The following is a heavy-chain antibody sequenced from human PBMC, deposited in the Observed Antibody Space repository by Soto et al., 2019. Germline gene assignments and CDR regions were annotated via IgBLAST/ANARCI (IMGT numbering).Heavy chain of an antibody. D-gene: IGHD6-19*01. Sequence: GGSLRLSCSASGFTFSSYNMNWVRQAPGKGLEWVSYISSSSTTKYYADSVKGRFTISRDNAKNSLYLQMNSLRDEDTAVYYCARERAVGIAVALNWFDPWGQGTLVTVSS. CDR3: ARERAVGIAVALNWFDP. J-gene: IGHJ5*02. CDR1: GFTFSSYN. CDR2: ISSSSTTK. V-gene: IGHV3-48*02.